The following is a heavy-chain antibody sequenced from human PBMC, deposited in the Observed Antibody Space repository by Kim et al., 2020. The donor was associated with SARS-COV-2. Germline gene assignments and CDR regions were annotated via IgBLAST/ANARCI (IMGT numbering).Heavy chain of an antibody. V-gene: IGHV1-3*01. J-gene: IGHJ6*02. CDR2: INAGNGNT. D-gene: IGHD3-16*01. CDR1: GYTFTSYA. CDR3: ARAMGSYYYYYGMDV. Sequence: ASVKVSCKASGYTFTSYAMHWVRQAPGQRLEWMGWINAGNGNTKYSQKFQGRVTITRDTSASTAYMELSSLRSEDTAVYYCARAMGSYYYYYGMDVWGQGTTVTVSS.